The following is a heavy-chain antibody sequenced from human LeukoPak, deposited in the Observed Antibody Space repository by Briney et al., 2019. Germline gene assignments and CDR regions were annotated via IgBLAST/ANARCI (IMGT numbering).Heavy chain of an antibody. J-gene: IGHJ3*02. Sequence: ASVKVSCKASGYTFTSYAMNWVRQAPGQGLEWMGWINTNTGNPTYAQGFTGRFVFSLDTSVSTAYLQISSLKAEDTAVYYCAREGIAVDIVRAFEIWGQGTMVTVSS. CDR3: AREGIAVDIVRAFEI. CDR2: INTNTGNP. V-gene: IGHV7-4-1*02. CDR1: GYTFTSYA. D-gene: IGHD6-19*01.